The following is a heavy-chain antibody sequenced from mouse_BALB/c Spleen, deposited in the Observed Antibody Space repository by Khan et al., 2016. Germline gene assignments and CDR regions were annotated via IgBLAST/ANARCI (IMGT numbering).Heavy chain of an antibody. Sequence: QVTLKESGPGILQPSQTLSLTCSFSGFSLNTYGMGVGWIRQPSGKGLEWLAHIWWNDNKSYNTALKSRLTITKDTSNNQVFLRIASVDTADTASYYCARIARWDGAYWGQGTPVTVSA. CDR3: ARIARWDGAY. V-gene: IGHV8-11*01. J-gene: IGHJ3*01. CDR2: IWWNDNK. CDR1: GFSLNTYGMG. D-gene: IGHD4-1*01.